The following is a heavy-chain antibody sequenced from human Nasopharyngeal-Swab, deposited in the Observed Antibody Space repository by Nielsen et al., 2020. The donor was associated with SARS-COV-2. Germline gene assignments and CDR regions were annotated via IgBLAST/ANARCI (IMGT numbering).Heavy chain of an antibody. CDR1: GGTFSSYA. V-gene: IGHV1-69*13. Sequence: SVKVSCKASGGTFSSYAISWVRQAPGQGLEWMGGIIPIFSTANYAQKFQGRVTITADESTSTAYMELSSLRSEDTAVYYCARDRSRWLQKLTPDAFDIWGQGTMVTVSS. D-gene: IGHD5-24*01. J-gene: IGHJ3*02. CDR2: IIPIFSTA. CDR3: ARDRSRWLQKLTPDAFDI.